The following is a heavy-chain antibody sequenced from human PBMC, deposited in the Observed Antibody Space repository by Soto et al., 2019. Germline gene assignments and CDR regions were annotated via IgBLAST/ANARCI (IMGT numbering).Heavy chain of an antibody. Sequence: GESLRISCAASGFTFTSYAMGWVRQAPGKGLEWVSVISSGGSTYYADSVRGRFTISRDNSKDTLSLQMNSLRAEDTAVYYCAKRRGAGGHFDYWGQGALVTVSS. J-gene: IGHJ4*02. D-gene: IGHD2-15*01. V-gene: IGHV3-23*01. CDR2: ISSGGST. CDR3: AKRRGAGGHFDY. CDR1: GFTFTSYA.